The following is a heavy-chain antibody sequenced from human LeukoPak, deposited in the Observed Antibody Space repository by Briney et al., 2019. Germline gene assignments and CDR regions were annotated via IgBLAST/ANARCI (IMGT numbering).Heavy chain of an antibody. V-gene: IGHV4-59*01. D-gene: IGHD3-10*01. CDR2: IYYSGST. Sequence: TPSETLSLTCTVSGGSISSYYWSWIRQPPGRGLEWIAYIYYSGSTNYNASLKSRVTISVDTSKNQFSLKLSSVTAADTAVYYCARDINWFDPWGQGTLVTVSS. CDR1: GGSISSYY. J-gene: IGHJ5*02. CDR3: ARDINWFDP.